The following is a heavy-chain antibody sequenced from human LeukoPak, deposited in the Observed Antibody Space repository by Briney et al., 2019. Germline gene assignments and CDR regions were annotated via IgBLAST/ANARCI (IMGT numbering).Heavy chain of an antibody. CDR1: GFTFSSYS. CDR2: ICSSSSTI. D-gene: IGHD6-13*01. CDR3: ARGLLIGSWYECCDAFDI. V-gene: IGHV3-48*01. Sequence: GGSLRLSCAASGFTFSSYSTNWVRQAPGKGLEWVSYICSSSSTIYYADSVKGRFTISRDNAKNSLYLQMNSLRAEDTAVYYCARGLLIGSWYECCDAFDIWGQGTMVTVSS. J-gene: IGHJ3*02.